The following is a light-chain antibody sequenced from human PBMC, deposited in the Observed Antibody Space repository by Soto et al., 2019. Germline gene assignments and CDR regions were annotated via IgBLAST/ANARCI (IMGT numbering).Light chain of an antibody. CDR2: GAS. CDR1: QSVSSGY. Sequence: EIVLTQSPGTLSLSPGERATLSCRASQSVSSGYLAWYQQKPGQAPRLRIYGASSRATGIPDRFSGSGSGTDFTLTISRLEPEDFAVYYCQQYGSSPLTCGGGTKVEIK. CDR3: QQYGSSPLT. V-gene: IGKV3-20*01. J-gene: IGKJ4*01.